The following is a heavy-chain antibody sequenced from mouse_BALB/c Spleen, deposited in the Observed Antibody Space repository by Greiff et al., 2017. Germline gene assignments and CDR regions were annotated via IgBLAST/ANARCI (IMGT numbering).Heavy chain of an antibody. V-gene: IGHV5-4*02. CDR3: ARGGGYDPYYYAMDY. CDR1: GFTFSDYY. CDR2: ISDGGSYT. D-gene: IGHD2-14*01. Sequence: EVQLVESGGGLVKPGGSLKLSCAASGFTFSDYYMYWVRQTPEKRLEWVATISDGGSYTYYPDSVKGRFTISRDNAKNNLYLQMSSLKSEDTAMYYCARGGGYDPYYYAMDYWGQGTSVTVSS. J-gene: IGHJ4*01.